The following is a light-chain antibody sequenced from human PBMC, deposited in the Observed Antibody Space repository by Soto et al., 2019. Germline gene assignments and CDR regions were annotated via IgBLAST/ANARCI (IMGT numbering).Light chain of an antibody. J-gene: IGKJ4*01. Sequence: EIVMTQSPATLSVSPGERATLSCRASQTVTSNLAWYQQKPGQAPRLLIYGASTRATGFPARFSGSGSGTEFTRTISSLQSEDFAVYYCQQYNDWPLAFGVGTKVEIK. V-gene: IGKV3-15*01. CDR2: GAS. CDR3: QQYNDWPLA. CDR1: QTVTSN.